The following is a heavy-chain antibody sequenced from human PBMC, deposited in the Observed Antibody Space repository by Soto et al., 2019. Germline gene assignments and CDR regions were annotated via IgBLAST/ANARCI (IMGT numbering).Heavy chain of an antibody. D-gene: IGHD6-19*01. CDR3: ARSILPGIAVAPPTI. CDR1: GGTFSSYA. V-gene: IGHV1-69*12. Sequence: QVQLVQSGAEVKKPGSSVKVSCKASGGTFSSYAISWVRQAPGQGLEWMGGIIPIFGTANYAQKFQGRVTITADESXXTAYMELSSLRSEDTAVYYCARSILPGIAVAPPTIWGQGTLVTVSS. J-gene: IGHJ4*02. CDR2: IIPIFGTA.